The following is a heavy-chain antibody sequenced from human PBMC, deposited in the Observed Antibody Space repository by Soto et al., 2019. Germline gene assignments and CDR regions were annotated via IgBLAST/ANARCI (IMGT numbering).Heavy chain of an antibody. CDR1: GFTFSSYA. CDR2: ISGSGGSS. V-gene: IGHV3-23*01. D-gene: IGHD2-15*01. CDR3: AKPDCRGGSCYHFDY. J-gene: IGHJ4*02. Sequence: GGSLRLSCAASGFTFSSYAMSWVRQAPGKGLEWVSAISGSGGSSYYADSVKGRFTISRDNSKTTLYLHMNSLRAEDTAVYYCAKPDCRGGSCYHFDYWGQGTLVTVSS.